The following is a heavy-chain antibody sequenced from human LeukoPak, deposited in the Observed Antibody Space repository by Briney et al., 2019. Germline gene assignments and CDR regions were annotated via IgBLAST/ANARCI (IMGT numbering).Heavy chain of an antibody. CDR3: ARDGPRSGYDLGHFDN. Sequence: SETLSLTCTVSGGSISNYFWSWVRQPAGKGLEWIGRIYSTGRSDYNPSLKSRVTMSVDTSKNQFSLKLSSVTAADTAVYYCARDGPRSGYDLGHFDNLGQGTLVTASS. D-gene: IGHD5-12*01. CDR1: GGSISNYF. V-gene: IGHV4-4*07. CDR2: IYSTGRS. J-gene: IGHJ4*02.